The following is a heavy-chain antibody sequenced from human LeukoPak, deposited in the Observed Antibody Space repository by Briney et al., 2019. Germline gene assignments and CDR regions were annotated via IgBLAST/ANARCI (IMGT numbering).Heavy chain of an antibody. CDR2: MSPDSGDT. Sequence: ASVKVSCKASGYTFTTHDINWVRQATGQGLEWLGWMSPDSGDTGYAQKFQGRVTMTSDSSISTAYMELSSLRSEDTAIYYCVRTPPNWGFDYWGQGTLVTVSS. J-gene: IGHJ4*02. D-gene: IGHD7-27*01. V-gene: IGHV1-8*01. CDR3: VRTPPNWGFDY. CDR1: GYTFTTHD.